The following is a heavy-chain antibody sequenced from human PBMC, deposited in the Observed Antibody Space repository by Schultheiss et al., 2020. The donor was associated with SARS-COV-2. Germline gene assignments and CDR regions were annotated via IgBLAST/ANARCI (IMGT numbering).Heavy chain of an antibody. D-gene: IGHD6-19*01. V-gene: IGHV3-15*01. Sequence: GGSLRLSCAASGFTFSGSAMHWVRQASGKGLEWVGRIKSKTDGGTTDYAAPVKGRFTISRDDSNNSLHLQMNSLKTEDTAVYYCARRSSATGRHDDYWGQGTLVTVSS. CDR1: GFTFSGSA. CDR3: ARRSSATGRHDDY. CDR2: IKSKTDGGTT. J-gene: IGHJ4*02.